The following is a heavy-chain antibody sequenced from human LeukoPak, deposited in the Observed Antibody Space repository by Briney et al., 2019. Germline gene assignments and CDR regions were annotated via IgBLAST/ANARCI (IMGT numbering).Heavy chain of an antibody. D-gene: IGHD5-18*01. V-gene: IGHV5-51*01. Sequence: KPGESLRISCQGSGYSFTSYWIGWVRQMPGKGLEWMGIIYPGDSDTRYSPSFQGQVTISADKSISTAYLQWSSLKASDTAMYYCARHLIQLWSSGAYYYYYGMDVWGQGTTVTVSS. J-gene: IGHJ6*02. CDR3: ARHLIQLWSSGAYYYYYGMDV. CDR2: IYPGDSDT. CDR1: GYSFTSYW.